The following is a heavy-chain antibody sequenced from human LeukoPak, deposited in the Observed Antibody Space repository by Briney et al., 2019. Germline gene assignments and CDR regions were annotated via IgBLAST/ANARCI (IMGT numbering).Heavy chain of an antibody. V-gene: IGHV4-59*01. J-gene: IGHJ5*02. CDR1: GGSISSYY. Sequence: SETLSLTCTASGGSISSYYWSWIRQPPGKGLEWIGYIYYSGSTNYNPSLKSRVTISVDTSKNQFSLKLSSVTAADTAVYYCARTRVYCSSTSCYPSHFDPWGQGTLVTVSS. CDR2: IYYSGST. D-gene: IGHD2-2*01. CDR3: ARTRVYCSSTSCYPSHFDP.